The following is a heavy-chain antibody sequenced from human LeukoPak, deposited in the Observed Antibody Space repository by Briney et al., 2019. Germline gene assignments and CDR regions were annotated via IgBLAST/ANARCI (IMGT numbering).Heavy chain of an antibody. J-gene: IGHJ6*02. CDR1: EFTFSNYE. V-gene: IGHV3-48*03. Sequence: GGSLRLSCAASEFTFSNYEMNWVRQAPGKGLEWVSYISHSGTTIYYADSVKGRFTISRDSAKNSLYLQMNSLRVEDTAVYYCARGAPHYYYHGMKVWGQGTTVTVSS. CDR2: ISHSGTTI. CDR3: ARGAPHYYYHGMKV.